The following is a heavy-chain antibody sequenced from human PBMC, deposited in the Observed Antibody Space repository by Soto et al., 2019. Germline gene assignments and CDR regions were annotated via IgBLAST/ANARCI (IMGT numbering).Heavy chain of an antibody. V-gene: IGHV4-4*07. Sequence: SQTLSLTCTVSGASISAYAWSWIRPPAGKGLEWIGRLYSSGNTNYNPSFKSRLTMSADASKNQFSLKLRSVTAADTAVYYCARGPYSSGYYVVDYWGQGTLVTVSS. CDR2: LYSSGNT. D-gene: IGHD3-22*01. CDR3: ARGPYSSGYYVVDY. J-gene: IGHJ4*02. CDR1: GASISAYA.